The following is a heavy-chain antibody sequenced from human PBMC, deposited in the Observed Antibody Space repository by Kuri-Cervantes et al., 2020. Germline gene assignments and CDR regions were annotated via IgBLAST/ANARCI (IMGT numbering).Heavy chain of an antibody. V-gene: IGHV3-66*02. J-gene: IGHJ4*02. D-gene: IGHD6-19*01. Sequence: GESPKIPCAASGFLVSGNFMNWVRQAPGQGLEWVSIIYSGGSTQYADSVKGRFTIPRDNSKNTLYLQMDSLRAEDTAVYYCAKGQYSRGWYIDYWGQGTLVTVSS. CDR1: GFLVSGNF. CDR3: AKGQYSRGWYIDY. CDR2: IYSGGST.